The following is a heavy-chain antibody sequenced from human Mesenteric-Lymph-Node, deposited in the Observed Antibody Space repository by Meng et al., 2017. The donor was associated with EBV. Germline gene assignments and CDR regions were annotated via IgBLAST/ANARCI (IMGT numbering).Heavy chain of an antibody. CDR1: GDSLNSGGYY. D-gene: IGHD3-16*02. CDR2: ISYSGSS. CDR3: ARITFGGAIGD. V-gene: IGHV4-31*11. J-gene: IGHJ4*02. Sequence: QGTRQESGPGLVKPSETLTLTCAVSGDSLNSGGYYYWTWIRQHPGKGLEWIGYISYSGSSYYNPSLKSRLSISADTSRTQFSLKVNSLTAADTAVYYCARITFGGAIGDWGQGTLVTVFS.